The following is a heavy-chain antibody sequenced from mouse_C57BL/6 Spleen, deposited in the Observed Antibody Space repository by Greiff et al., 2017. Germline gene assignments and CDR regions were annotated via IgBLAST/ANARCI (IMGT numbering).Heavy chain of an antibody. CDR2: INYDGSST. D-gene: IGHD3-1*01. Sequence: EVMLVESEGGLVQPGRSMKLSCTASGFTFSDYYMAWVRPVPEKGLEWVANINYDGSSTYYLDYLKSRFIISRANAKNILYLHMSSLKSEDTATYYCARDGLGADYWGQGTTLTVSS. V-gene: IGHV5-16*01. CDR1: GFTFSDYY. CDR3: ARDGLGADY. J-gene: IGHJ2*01.